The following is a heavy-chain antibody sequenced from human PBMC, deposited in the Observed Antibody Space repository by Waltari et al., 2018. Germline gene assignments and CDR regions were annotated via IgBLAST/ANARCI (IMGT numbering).Heavy chain of an antibody. D-gene: IGHD1-26*01. J-gene: IGHJ4*02. CDR1: GYSFITYS. V-gene: IGHV1-18*01. Sequence: QVQLVQSGAEVKTPGASVKVSCKASGYSFITYSFTWVRQAPGQGLEWMGWISAENGKTNYAQKFQGRLTMTTDTSTSTAYMELRSLRSDDTAVYYCVRDGSGASFTFNYWGQGTLVTVSS. CDR3: VRDGSGASFTFNY. CDR2: ISAENGKT.